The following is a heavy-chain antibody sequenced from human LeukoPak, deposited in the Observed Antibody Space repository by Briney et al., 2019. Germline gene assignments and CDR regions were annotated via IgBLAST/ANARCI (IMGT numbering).Heavy chain of an antibody. V-gene: IGHV3-23*01. Sequence: SGGSLRLSCAASGFTFSSYAMSWVRQAPGKGLEWVSTISAAGGITYYADSVKGRFTISRDNSKNTLFLQMSSLRAEDTAVYYCAGYYCSSGTYRKYLDYWGQGTLVTVSS. CDR2: ISAAGGIT. J-gene: IGHJ4*02. D-gene: IGHD2-2*01. CDR1: GFTFSSYA. CDR3: AGYYCSSGTYRKYLDY.